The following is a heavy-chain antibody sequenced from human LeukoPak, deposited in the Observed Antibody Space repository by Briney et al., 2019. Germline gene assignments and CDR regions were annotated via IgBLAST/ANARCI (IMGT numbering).Heavy chain of an antibody. CDR3: AYSSGYYH. V-gene: IGHV3-64D*06. CDR2: ITSNGGST. CDR1: GFTFSLYA. J-gene: IGHJ1*01. D-gene: IGHD3-22*01. Sequence: PGGSLRISCAASGFTFSLYAMHWVRQAPGRGLEYVSAITSNGGSTYYADSVKGRFTISRDNSKNTLYLHMSTLRPEDTAVYYCAYSSGYYHWGQGTLVTVSS.